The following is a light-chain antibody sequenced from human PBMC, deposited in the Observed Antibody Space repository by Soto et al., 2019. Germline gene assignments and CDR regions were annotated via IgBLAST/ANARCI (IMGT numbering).Light chain of an antibody. Sequence: EIVMTQSPATLSVSPGERATLSCRASQSVSSNLAWYQQKPGQAPRLLIYGASTRATGIPERFSGGGSGTDFTLTITSLEPEDFAVYYCHQYERLPVTFGQGTRL. CDR3: HQYERLPVT. CDR1: QSVSSN. J-gene: IGKJ5*01. V-gene: IGKV3-15*01. CDR2: GAS.